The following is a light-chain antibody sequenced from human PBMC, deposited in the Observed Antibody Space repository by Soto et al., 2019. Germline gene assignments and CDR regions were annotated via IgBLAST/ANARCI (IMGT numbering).Light chain of an antibody. Sequence: EIVMTQSPGTLSLSPGERATLSCRASQSVSSNFLAWYQQRPGQAPRLLMDGASSRAAGIPVRFSGSGSGTDFTLTISRLEPEDFAVYYCHHYGRSAIFTFGPGTTVDIK. CDR1: QSVSSNF. CDR2: GAS. CDR3: HHYGRSAIFT. V-gene: IGKV3-20*01. J-gene: IGKJ3*01.